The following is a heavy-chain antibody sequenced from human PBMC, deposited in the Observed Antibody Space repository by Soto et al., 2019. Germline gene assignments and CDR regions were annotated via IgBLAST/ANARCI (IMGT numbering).Heavy chain of an antibody. V-gene: IGHV3-30*18. CDR2: ISYDGSNT. CDR1: GFTFSTYG. D-gene: IGHD3-22*01. CDR3: AKPQGTYDSSGHYYNS. J-gene: IGHJ4*02. Sequence: GGSLRLSCAASGFTFSTYGLHWVRQAPGKGLEWVAVISYDGSNTYYADSVKGRFTISRDNSKNTLYLQMNSLRTEDTAVYYCAKPQGTYDSSGHYYNSWGQGT.